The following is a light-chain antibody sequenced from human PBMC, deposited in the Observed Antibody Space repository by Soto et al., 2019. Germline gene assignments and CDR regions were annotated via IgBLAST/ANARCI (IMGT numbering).Light chain of an antibody. CDR1: SSNIGSKS. V-gene: IGLV1-44*01. J-gene: IGLJ2*01. CDR2: ANN. Sequence: QLVLTQPPSASGTPGQRVSISCFGSSSNIGSKSVNWYQHVPGTAPKLLIHANNQRPSGVPDRFSGSKSGTSASLAISGLQSEDEADYYCAAWDDSLNGVVFGGGTKLTVL. CDR3: AAWDDSLNGVV.